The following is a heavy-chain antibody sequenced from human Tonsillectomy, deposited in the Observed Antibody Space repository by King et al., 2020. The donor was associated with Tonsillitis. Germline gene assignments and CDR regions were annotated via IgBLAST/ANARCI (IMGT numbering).Heavy chain of an antibody. CDR1: GDSISSGGYY. V-gene: IGHV4-31*03. CDR3: ASLRRLGGPFFDY. Sequence: VQLQESGPGLVKPSQTLSLTCTVSGDSISSGGYYWSWIRQHPGKGLEWIGYIYYSGNTYYNPSLKSRVTISVDTSKNQFSLKLSSVTAADTAVYYCASLRRLGGPFFDYWGQGTLVTVSS. CDR2: IYYSGNT. J-gene: IGHJ4*02. D-gene: IGHD3-16*01.